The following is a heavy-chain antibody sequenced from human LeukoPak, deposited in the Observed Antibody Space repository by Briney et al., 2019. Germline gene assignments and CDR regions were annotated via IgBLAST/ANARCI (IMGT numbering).Heavy chain of an antibody. D-gene: IGHD6-13*01. CDR3: ASGRRYSSSWWAFGI. CDR1: GGSFSGYY. CDR2: INHSGST. J-gene: IGHJ3*02. Sequence: SETLSLTCAVYGGSFSGYYWSWIRQPPGKGLEWIGEINHSGSTNYNPSFKSRVTISVDTPKNQFSLKLSSVTAADTAVYYCASGRRYSSSWWAFGIWGQGTMVTVSS. V-gene: IGHV4-34*01.